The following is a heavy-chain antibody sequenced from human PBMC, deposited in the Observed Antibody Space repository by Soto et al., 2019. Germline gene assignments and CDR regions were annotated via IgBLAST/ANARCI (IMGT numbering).Heavy chain of an antibody. Sequence: SETLSLTCTVSGHSISSYYWSWIRQPPGKGLEWIGYIYYSGSTNYNPSLKSRVTISVDTSKNQFSLKLSSVTAADTAVYYCARAIDWFDPWGQGTLVTVSS. V-gene: IGHV4-59*01. J-gene: IGHJ5*02. CDR1: GHSISSYY. CDR3: ARAIDWFDP. CDR2: IYYSGST.